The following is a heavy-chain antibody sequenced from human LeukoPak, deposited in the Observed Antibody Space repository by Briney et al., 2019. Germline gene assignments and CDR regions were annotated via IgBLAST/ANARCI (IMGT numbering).Heavy chain of an antibody. CDR2: ISRNGRNT. Sequence: GGSLRLSCAASGFTLSSYPMHWVRQAPGKGLEFVSAISRNGRNTYYGNSVKGRFTISRDISKNTLHLQMGSLRPEDMAVYYCARVDSGSACASWGQGILVTVSS. CDR3: ARVDSGSACAS. CDR1: GFTLSSYP. D-gene: IGHD6-19*01. J-gene: IGHJ1*01. V-gene: IGHV3-64*01.